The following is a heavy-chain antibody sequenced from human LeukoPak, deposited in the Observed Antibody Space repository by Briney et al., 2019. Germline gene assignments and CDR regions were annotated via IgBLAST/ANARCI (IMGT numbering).Heavy chain of an antibody. Sequence: ASVKVSSKVSGYTLTELSMHWVRQAPGKGLEWMGGFDPEDGETIYAQKFQGRVTMTEDTSTDTAYIGLSSLRSEDTAVYYCATALPYYCYGMDVWGQGTTVTVSS. V-gene: IGHV1-24*01. CDR3: ATALPYYCYGMDV. CDR2: FDPEDGET. J-gene: IGHJ6*02. CDR1: GYTLTELS.